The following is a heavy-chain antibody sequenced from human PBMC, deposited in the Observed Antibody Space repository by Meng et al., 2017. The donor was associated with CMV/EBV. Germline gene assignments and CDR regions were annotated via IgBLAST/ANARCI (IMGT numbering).Heavy chain of an antibody. CDR2: INHSGST. CDR3: ARGRYCSSTSCTYYYYGMDV. J-gene: IGHJ6*02. V-gene: IGHV4-34*01. D-gene: IGHD2-2*01. CDR1: GGSFSGYY. Sequence: SETLSLTCAVYGGSFSGYYWCWIRQPPGKGLEWIGEINHSGSTNYNSSLKRRVTISVDTSKNQYSLKLSSVTAADTAVYYCARGRYCSSTSCTYYYYGMDVWGQGTTVTVSS.